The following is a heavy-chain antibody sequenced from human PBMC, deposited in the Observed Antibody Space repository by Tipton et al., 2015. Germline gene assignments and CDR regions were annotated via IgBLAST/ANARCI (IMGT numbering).Heavy chain of an antibody. Sequence: GLVKPSETLSLTCTVPGGSISHYYWSWIRQPPGKGLEWFGHIYYSGSTNYNPSLKSRVTMSVDTSKNQFSLKLTSVTAADTAVYYCARGGNNWFDPWGQGPLVTASS. CDR2: IYYSGST. D-gene: IGHD2-15*01. CDR3: ARGGNNWFDP. J-gene: IGHJ5*02. V-gene: IGHV4-59*01. CDR1: GGSISHYY.